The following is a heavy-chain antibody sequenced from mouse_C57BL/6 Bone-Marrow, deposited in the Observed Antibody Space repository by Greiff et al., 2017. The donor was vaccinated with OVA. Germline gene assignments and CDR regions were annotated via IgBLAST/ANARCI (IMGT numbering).Heavy chain of an antibody. CDR3: ARRGLDSSGYFPFAY. CDR1: GYTFTSYW. CDR2: IHPNSGST. Sequence: VQLQQPGAELVKPGASVKLSCKASGYTFTSYWMHWVKQRPGQGLEWIGMIHPNSGSTNYNEKFKSKATLTVDKSSSTAYMQLSSLTSEDSAVYYCARRGLDSSGYFPFAYWGQGTLVTVAA. D-gene: IGHD3-2*02. V-gene: IGHV1-64*01. J-gene: IGHJ3*01.